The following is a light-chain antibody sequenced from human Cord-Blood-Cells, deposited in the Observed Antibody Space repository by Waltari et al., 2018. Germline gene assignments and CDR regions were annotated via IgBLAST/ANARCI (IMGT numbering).Light chain of an antibody. J-gene: IGKJ1*01. CDR2: DAS. CDR1: QSISSW. CDR3: QQYNSYSWT. V-gene: IGKV1-5*01. Sequence: DIQMTQSPSTLSASVGDRVTITCRASQSISSWLAWYQQKPGKAPKLLIYDASSLESGVPSRFSVSGSGTEFTLTISSRQPDDFATYSCQQYNSYSWTFDQGTKVEIK.